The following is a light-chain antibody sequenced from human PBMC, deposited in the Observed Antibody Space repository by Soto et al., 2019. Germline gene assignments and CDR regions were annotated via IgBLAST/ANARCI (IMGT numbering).Light chain of an antibody. Sequence: VQMTQSPYTPSASVGYRVTITWQATHDISTQLEWYQQKPGKAPKLLIYDASNLERGVPSRFSGSGCETDFTVTISCLQAEYFTTYCCQVSCYLPITFGQGRRLEIK. CDR2: DAS. V-gene: IGKV1-33*01. J-gene: IGKJ5*01. CDR1: HDISTQ. CDR3: QVSCYLPIT.